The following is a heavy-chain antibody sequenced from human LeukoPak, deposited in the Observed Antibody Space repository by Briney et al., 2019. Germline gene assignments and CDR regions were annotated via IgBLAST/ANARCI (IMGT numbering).Heavy chain of an antibody. CDR1: GFTFSDYY. CDR3: ARSSSGSYYNSGFDY. CDR2: ISFSSGFT. D-gene: IGHD1-26*01. Sequence: GGSLRLSCAASGFTFSDYYMSWIRQAPGKGLEWISYISFSSGFTNYADSVKGRFTISRDNSKNTLYLQMNSLRAEDTAVYYCARSSSGSYYNSGFDYWGQGTLVTVSS. V-gene: IGHV3-11*03. J-gene: IGHJ4*02.